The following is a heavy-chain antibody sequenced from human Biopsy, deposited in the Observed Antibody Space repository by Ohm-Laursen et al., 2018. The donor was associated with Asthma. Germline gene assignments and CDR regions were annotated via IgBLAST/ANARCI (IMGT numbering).Heavy chain of an antibody. CDR3: ARSAETYSGFDSNYYGMDV. Sequence: SSVKVSCNASGYSFATNAMHWVRQAPGQRPEWMGWFNPGNGNAKVSEKFQGRVSITRDTSATTAYLEVSSLTSEDTAVYYCARSAETYSGFDSNYYGMDVWGQGTRVTVSS. J-gene: IGHJ6*02. CDR2: FNPGNGNA. V-gene: IGHV1-3*01. D-gene: IGHD5-12*01. CDR1: GYSFATNA.